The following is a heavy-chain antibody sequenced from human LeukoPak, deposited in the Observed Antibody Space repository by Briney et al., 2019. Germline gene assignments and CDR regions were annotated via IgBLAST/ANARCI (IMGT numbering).Heavy chain of an antibody. D-gene: IGHD6-13*01. Sequence: GGSLRLSCAASGFTFSSYAMHWVRQAPGKGLGWVAVISYDGSNKYYADSVKGRFTISRDNSKNTLYLQMNSLRAEDTAVYYCARGDSSSWYDDDDAFDIWGQGTMVTVSS. CDR3: ARGDSSSWYDDDDAFDI. J-gene: IGHJ3*02. CDR1: GFTFSSYA. V-gene: IGHV3-30*01. CDR2: ISYDGSNK.